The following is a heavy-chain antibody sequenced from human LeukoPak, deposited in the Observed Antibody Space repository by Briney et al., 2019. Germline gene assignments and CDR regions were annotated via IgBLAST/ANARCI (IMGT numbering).Heavy chain of an antibody. J-gene: IGHJ4*02. D-gene: IGHD1-26*01. V-gene: IGHV4-59*01. Sequence: ASETLSLTCTVSGGSISSYYWSWIRQPPGKGLEWIGYIYYSGSTNYNPSLKSRVTISVDTSKNQFSLKLSSVTAADTAVYYCARENRGIVGATMNYYLDYWGQGTLVTVSS. CDR3: ARENRGIVGATMNYYLDY. CDR1: GGSISSYY. CDR2: IYYSGST.